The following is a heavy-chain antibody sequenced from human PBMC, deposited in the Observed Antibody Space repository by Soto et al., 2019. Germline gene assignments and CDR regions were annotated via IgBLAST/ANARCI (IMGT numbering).Heavy chain of an antibody. J-gene: IGHJ4*02. CDR3: AAGGSGYYAN. D-gene: IGHD3-22*01. Sequence: EVPLVESGGDLVQPGGSLRLSCAASGFTFSTYWMHWVRQAPGKGLLWVSRIKTDGTYATYADSVKGRFTISRDNAKHTLYLQMNSLRVDDAAVYYCAAGGSGYYANWGQGTLVTVSS. CDR2: IKTDGTYA. CDR1: GFTFSTYW. V-gene: IGHV3-74*01.